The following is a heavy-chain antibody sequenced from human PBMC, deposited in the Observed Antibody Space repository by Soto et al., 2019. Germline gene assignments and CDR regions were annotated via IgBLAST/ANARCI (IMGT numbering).Heavy chain of an antibody. CDR3: ARGVMITFGGVIDPFDY. D-gene: IGHD3-16*02. J-gene: IGHJ4*02. CDR1: GFTFSSYS. V-gene: IGHV3-21*01. Sequence: ESGGGLVKPGGSLRLSCAASGFTFSSYSMNWVRQAPGKGLEWVSSISSSSSYIYYADSVKGRFTISRDNAKNSLYLQMNSLRAEDTAVYYCARGVMITFGGVIDPFDYWGQGTLVTVSS. CDR2: ISSSSSYI.